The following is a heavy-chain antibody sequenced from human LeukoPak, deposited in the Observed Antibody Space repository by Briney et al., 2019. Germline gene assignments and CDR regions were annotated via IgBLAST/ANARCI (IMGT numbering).Heavy chain of an antibody. CDR2: INHSGST. Sequence: SETLSLTCGVYGGSFSGYYWNWIRQSPGKGLEWIGEINHSGSTNYNPSLKSRVTMSVDTSQKQFSLKLSSVTAADTAVYYCARDTMVRGVISSWGQGTLVTVSS. CDR3: ARDTMVRGVISS. V-gene: IGHV4-34*01. J-gene: IGHJ4*02. D-gene: IGHD3-10*01. CDR1: GGSFSGYY.